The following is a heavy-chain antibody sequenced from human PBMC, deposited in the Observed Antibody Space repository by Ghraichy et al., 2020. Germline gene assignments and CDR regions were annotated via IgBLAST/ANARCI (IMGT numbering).Heavy chain of an antibody. D-gene: IGHD3-22*01. CDR2: ISAYNGNT. Sequence: ASVKVSCKASGYTFISYGISWVRQAPGQGLEWMGWISAYNGNTNYAQKVQGRVTMTTDTSTSTAYMELRSLRSDDTAVYYCARWGLDYYDSSGYYHFDYWGQGTLVTVSS. CDR3: ARWGLDYYDSSGYYHFDY. J-gene: IGHJ4*02. CDR1: GYTFISYG. V-gene: IGHV1-18*01.